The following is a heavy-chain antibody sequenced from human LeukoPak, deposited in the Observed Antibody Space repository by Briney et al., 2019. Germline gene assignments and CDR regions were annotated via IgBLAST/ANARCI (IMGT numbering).Heavy chain of an antibody. CDR1: GGSISSSSYY. CDR3: ARRDRGSSHFDY. V-gene: IGHV4-39*01. D-gene: IGHD3-10*01. CDR2: IYYSGST. Sequence: PSETLSLTCTVSGGSISSSSYYWGWIRQPPGKGLEWIGSIYYSGSTYYNPSLKSRVTISVDTSKNQFSLKLSSVTAADTAVYYCARRDRGSSHFDYWGQGTLVTVSS. J-gene: IGHJ4*02.